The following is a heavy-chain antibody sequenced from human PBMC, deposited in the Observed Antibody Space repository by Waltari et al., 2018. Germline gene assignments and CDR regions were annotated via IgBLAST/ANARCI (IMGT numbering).Heavy chain of an antibody. D-gene: IGHD4-17*01. CDR1: GYTFTGYY. Sequence: QVHLVQSGAEVKKPGASVKVSCKASGYTFTGYYKQWVRRAPGHGLEWMGRINPNSGDTNYAQKFQGRVTLTRDTSINTAYMELSSLKSDDTAVYYCARDLGSDYGNRDYWGQGTLVTVPS. V-gene: IGHV1-2*06. CDR3: ARDLGSDYGNRDY. J-gene: IGHJ4*02. CDR2: INPNSGDT.